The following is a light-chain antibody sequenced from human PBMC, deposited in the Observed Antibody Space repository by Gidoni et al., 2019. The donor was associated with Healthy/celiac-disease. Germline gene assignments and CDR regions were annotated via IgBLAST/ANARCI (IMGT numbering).Light chain of an antibody. CDR1: QGISNS. V-gene: IGKV1-NL1*01. CDR2: AAS. J-gene: IGKJ1*01. CDR3: QQYYSTLWT. Sequence: DIQMNQSPSSLSASVGDRVTITCRARQGISNSLAWYQQKPGKAPKLLLYAASRLESGVPSRFSGSGSGTDYTLTISSLQPEDFATYYCQQYYSTLWTFGQGTKVEIK.